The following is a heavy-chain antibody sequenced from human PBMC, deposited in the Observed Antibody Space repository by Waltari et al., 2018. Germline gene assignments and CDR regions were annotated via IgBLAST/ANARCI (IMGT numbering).Heavy chain of an antibody. D-gene: IGHD3-10*01. Sequence: QVQLQESGPGLVKPSQTLSLTCTVSGGSISSGSYYWSWIRQPAGKGLEWIGRIYTSVSTNYNPSLNSRVTISVDTSKNQFSLKLSSVTAADTAVYYCARDSYYGSGSYDYWGQGTLVTVSS. V-gene: IGHV4-61*02. CDR1: GGSISSGSYY. J-gene: IGHJ4*02. CDR3: ARDSYYGSGSYDY. CDR2: IYTSVST.